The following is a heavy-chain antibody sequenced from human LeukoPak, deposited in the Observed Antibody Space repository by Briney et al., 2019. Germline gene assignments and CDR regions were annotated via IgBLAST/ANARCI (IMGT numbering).Heavy chain of an antibody. J-gene: IGHJ3*02. D-gene: IGHD3-22*01. CDR2: IGTAGDT. CDR1: GFTFSSYD. V-gene: IGHV3-13*01. CDR3: ARALRYDSSGPTDAFDI. Sequence: GGSLRLSCAASGFTFSSYDMHWVRKGTGKGLEWVSGIGTAGDTYYPDSVKGRFTISRENAKNSLYLQMNSLRAGDTAVYYCARALRYDSSGPTDAFDIWGQGTMVTISS.